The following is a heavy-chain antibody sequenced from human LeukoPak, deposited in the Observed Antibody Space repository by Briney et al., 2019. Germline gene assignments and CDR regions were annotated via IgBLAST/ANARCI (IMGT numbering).Heavy chain of an antibody. CDR1: GFTFSSYG. CDR3: AKEGYSSGWYADY. D-gene: IGHD6-19*01. J-gene: IGHJ4*02. Sequence: GGSLRLSCAASGFTFSSYGMGWVRQAPGKGLEWVSAISGSGGSTYYADSVKGRFTISRDNSKNTLYLQMNSLRAEDTAVYYCAKEGYSSGWYADYWGQGTLVTVSS. V-gene: IGHV3-23*01. CDR2: ISGSGGST.